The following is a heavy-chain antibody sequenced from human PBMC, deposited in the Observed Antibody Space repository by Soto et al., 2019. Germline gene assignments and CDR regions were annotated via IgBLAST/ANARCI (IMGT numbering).Heavy chain of an antibody. Sequence: GASVKVSCKASEYTFTSYAMHWVRQAPGQRLEWMGWINAGNGNTKYSQKFQGRVTITRDTSASTAYMELSSLRSEDTAVYYCARVSGYCSGGSCYDFDYWGQGTLVTVSS. D-gene: IGHD2-15*01. V-gene: IGHV1-3*01. CDR1: EYTFTSYA. J-gene: IGHJ4*02. CDR3: ARVSGYCSGGSCYDFDY. CDR2: INAGNGNT.